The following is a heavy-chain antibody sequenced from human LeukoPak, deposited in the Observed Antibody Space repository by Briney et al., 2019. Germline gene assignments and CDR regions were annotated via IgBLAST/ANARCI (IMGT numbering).Heavy chain of an antibody. D-gene: IGHD5-18*01. J-gene: IGHJ4*02. Sequence: PSETLSLTCPVSGSFISSGYYWGWIRQPPGKGLEWIGSIYHSGSTYYNPSLKSRVTISVDTSKNQFSLKLTSVTAADTAVYYCARGGYSYGDPFDYWGQGTLVTVSS. CDR1: GSFISSGYY. CDR2: IYHSGST. CDR3: ARGGYSYGDPFDY. V-gene: IGHV4-38-2*01.